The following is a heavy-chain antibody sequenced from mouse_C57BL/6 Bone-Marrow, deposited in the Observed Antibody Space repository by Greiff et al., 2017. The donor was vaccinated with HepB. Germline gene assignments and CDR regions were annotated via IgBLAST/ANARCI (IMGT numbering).Heavy chain of an antibody. V-gene: IGHV1-69*01. Sequence: VKLMESVAELVRPGASVKLSCTASGFNIKNTYMHWVKQRPGQGLEWIGEIDPSDSYTNYNQKFKGKSTLTVDKSSSTAYMQLSSLTSEDSAVYYCARVNYGYGGGAYWGQGTLVTVSA. D-gene: IGHD2-2*01. CDR2: IDPSDSYT. J-gene: IGHJ3*01. CDR3: ARVNYGYGGGAY. CDR1: GFNIKNTY.